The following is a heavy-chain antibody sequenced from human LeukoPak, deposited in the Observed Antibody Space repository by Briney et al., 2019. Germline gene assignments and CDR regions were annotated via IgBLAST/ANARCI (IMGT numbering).Heavy chain of an antibody. CDR1: GGTFSSYA. CDR2: ISAYNGNT. Sequence: ASVKVSCKASGGTFSSYAISWVRQAPGQGLEWMGWISAYNGNTNYAQKLQGRVTMTTDTSTSTAYMELRSLRSDDTAVYYCARDDLYSNFDYWGQGTLVTVSS. V-gene: IGHV1-18*01. CDR3: ARDDLYSNFDY. J-gene: IGHJ4*02. D-gene: IGHD4-11*01.